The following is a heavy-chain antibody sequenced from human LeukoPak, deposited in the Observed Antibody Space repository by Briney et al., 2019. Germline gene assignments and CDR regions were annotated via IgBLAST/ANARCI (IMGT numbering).Heavy chain of an antibody. CDR3: AGMRITTPTVRTLDY. Sequence: PSETLSLTCTVSGGSMSTYYWTWIRQPPGKGLEWIGFIYYTGSTNYNPSLKSRVTLSVDTSKNQFSLKLSSVTAADTAVYYCAGMRITTPTVRTLDYWGQGTLVTVSS. D-gene: IGHD1-14*01. CDR1: GGSMSTYY. V-gene: IGHV4-59*01. CDR2: IYYTGST. J-gene: IGHJ4*02.